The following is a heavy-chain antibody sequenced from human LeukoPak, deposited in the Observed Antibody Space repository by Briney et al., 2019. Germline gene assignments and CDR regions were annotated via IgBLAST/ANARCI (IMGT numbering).Heavy chain of an antibody. CDR1: GVSVSSGSYY. V-gene: IGHV4-61*01. Sequence: SETLSLTCTVSGVSVSSGSYYWSWIRQPPGKGLEWIGYIYYSGSTNYNPSLKSRVTISVDTSKNQFSLKLSSVTAADTAVYYCASARFYYDSSGYYTNWFDPWGQGTLVTVSS. CDR3: ASARFYYDSSGYYTNWFDP. CDR2: IYYSGST. D-gene: IGHD3-22*01. J-gene: IGHJ5*02.